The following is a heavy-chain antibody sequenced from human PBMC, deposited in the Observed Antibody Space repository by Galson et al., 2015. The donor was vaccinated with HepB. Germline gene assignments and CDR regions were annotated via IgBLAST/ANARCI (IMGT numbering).Heavy chain of an antibody. Sequence: TLSLTCAVYGGSFSAYCWNWIRQPPGKGLEWIGEINYTGSTNYNPSLKSRVTISIDTSKDQFSLQLSSVTAADTAVYHCARSRRPARPGKWFDPWGQGTLVTVSS. J-gene: IGHJ5*02. CDR1: GGSFSAYC. CDR3: ARSRRPARPGKWFDP. D-gene: IGHD6-6*01. V-gene: IGHV4-34*01. CDR2: INYTGST.